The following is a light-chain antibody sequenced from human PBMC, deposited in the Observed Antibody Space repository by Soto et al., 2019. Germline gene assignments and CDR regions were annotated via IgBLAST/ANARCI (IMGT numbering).Light chain of an antibody. CDR1: QGIGNS. CDR2: TAS. CDR3: LQRSSYPLT. V-gene: IGKV1-17*01. J-gene: IGKJ4*01. Sequence: DLQMTQSPSSLSASVGDRVTITCRASQGIGNSLDWYQQKPGKAPKPLIYTASSLQGGVPSRFSGSGSGTEFTLTISSLQPEDFASYYCLQRSSYPLTFGGGTKVEI.